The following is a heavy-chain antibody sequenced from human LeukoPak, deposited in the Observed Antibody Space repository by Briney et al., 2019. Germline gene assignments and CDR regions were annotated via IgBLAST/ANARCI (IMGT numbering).Heavy chain of an antibody. CDR2: ISDSGGST. J-gene: IGHJ4*02. V-gene: IGHV3-23*01. CDR3: ATYDFWSGHGVGY. CDR1: GFTFSSYA. Sequence: GGSLRLSCAASGFTFSSYALSWVRQAPGKGLEWVSAISDSGGSTYYADSVKGRFTISRDNSKNTLYLQMNSLRAEDTAVYYCATYDFWSGHGVGYWGQGTLVTVSS. D-gene: IGHD3-3*01.